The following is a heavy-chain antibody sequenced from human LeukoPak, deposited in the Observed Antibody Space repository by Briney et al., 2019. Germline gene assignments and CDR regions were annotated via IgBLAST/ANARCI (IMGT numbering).Heavy chain of an antibody. V-gene: IGHV3-74*01. Sequence: PGGSLRLSCAASGFTFSSYWMHWVRQAPGKGLVWVSRINSDGSSTSYADSVKGRFTISRDNAKNTLYLQMSSLRAEDTAVYYCARVVYYYDPMDVWGQGTTVTVSS. CDR1: GFTFSSYW. J-gene: IGHJ6*02. CDR2: INSDGSST. CDR3: ARVVYYYDPMDV. D-gene: IGHD3-22*01.